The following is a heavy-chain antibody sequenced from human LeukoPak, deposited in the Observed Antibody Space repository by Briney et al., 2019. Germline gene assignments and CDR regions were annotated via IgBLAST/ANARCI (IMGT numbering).Heavy chain of an antibody. V-gene: IGHV3-53*01. CDR2: IYSSGTT. D-gene: IGHD1-1*01. CDR1: GFTVSSNY. Sequence: GSLRLSCAASGFTVSSNYMNWVRQAPEKGLEWVSVIYSSGTTYYADSVEGRFTISRDNSKNTLSLQMNSLRVEDTAVYYCVKGQLGPIYDMDVWGQGTTVTVFS. J-gene: IGHJ6*02. CDR3: VKGQLGPIYDMDV.